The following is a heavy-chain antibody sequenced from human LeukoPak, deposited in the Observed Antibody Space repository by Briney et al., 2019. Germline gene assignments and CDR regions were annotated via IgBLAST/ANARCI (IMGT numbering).Heavy chain of an antibody. CDR3: ARDRVPTYDILTGSFDY. V-gene: IGHV1-3*01. D-gene: IGHD3-9*01. CDR1: GYTFTSYA. J-gene: IGHJ4*02. CDR2: INAGNGNT. Sequence: ASVKVSCKASGYTFTSYAMHWVRQAPGQRLEWMGWINAGNGNTKYSQKFQGRVTITRDTSTSTAYMELSSLRSEDTAVYYCARDRVPTYDILTGSFDYWGQGTLVTVSS.